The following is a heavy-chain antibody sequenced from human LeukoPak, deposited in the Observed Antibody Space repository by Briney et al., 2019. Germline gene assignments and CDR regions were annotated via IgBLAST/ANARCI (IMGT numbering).Heavy chain of an antibody. J-gene: IGHJ5*02. D-gene: IGHD3-10*01. Sequence: SETLSLTCTVSGGSISSGDYYWSWIRQPPGKGLEWIGYIYYSGSTYYNPSLKSRVTISVDTSKNQFYLKLTSVTAADTAVYFCAREIWFGEKGWFDPWGQGSLVTVSS. CDR2: IYYSGST. CDR3: AREIWFGEKGWFDP. V-gene: IGHV4-30-4*08. CDR1: GGSISSGDYY.